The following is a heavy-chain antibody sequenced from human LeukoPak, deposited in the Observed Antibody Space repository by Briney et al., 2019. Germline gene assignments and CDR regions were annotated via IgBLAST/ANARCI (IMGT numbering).Heavy chain of an antibody. CDR2: INPNSGGT. CDR1: GYTFTGYY. CDR3: ARTMSSYYYYGMDV. Sequence: ASVKVSCKASGYTFTGYYMHWVRQAPGQGLEWMGWINPNSGGTNYAQKFQGRVTMTRDTSISTAYMELSRLRSDDTAVYYCARTMSSYYYYGMDVWGQGTTATVSS. J-gene: IGHJ6*02. V-gene: IGHV1-2*02.